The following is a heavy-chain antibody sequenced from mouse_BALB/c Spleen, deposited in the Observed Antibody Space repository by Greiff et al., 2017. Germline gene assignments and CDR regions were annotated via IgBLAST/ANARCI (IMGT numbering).Heavy chain of an antibody. CDR3: ASPPSLTGCYFDY. CDR1: GFNIKDTY. V-gene: IGHV14-3*02. CDR2: IDPANGNT. D-gene: IGHD4-1*01. J-gene: IGHJ2*01. Sequence: EVKLVESGAELVKPGASVKLSCTASGFNIKDTYMHWVKQRPEQGLEWIGRIDPANGNTKYDPKFQGKATITADTSSNTAYLQLSSLTSEDTAVYYCASPPSLTGCYFDYWGQGTTLTVSS.